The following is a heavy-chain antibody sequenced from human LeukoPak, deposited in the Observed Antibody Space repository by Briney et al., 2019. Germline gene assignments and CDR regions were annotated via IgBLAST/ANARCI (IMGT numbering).Heavy chain of an antibody. J-gene: IGHJ5*02. D-gene: IGHD6-19*01. CDR1: GGSISSSSYY. V-gene: IGHV4-39*01. CDR3: ARPMYSSGWYNWFDP. Sequence: PSETLSLTCTVSGGSISSSSYYWGWIRQSPGKGLEWIGSIYYSGSTYYNPSLKSRVTISVDMSKNQFSLKLSSVTAADTAVYYCARPMYSSGWYNWFDPWGQGTLVTVSS. CDR2: IYYSGST.